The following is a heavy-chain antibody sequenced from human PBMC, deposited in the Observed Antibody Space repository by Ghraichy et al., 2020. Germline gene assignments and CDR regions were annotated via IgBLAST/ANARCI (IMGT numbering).Heavy chain of an antibody. V-gene: IGHV4-30-4*01. CDR3: ARWMRGSLTLDWYLDL. Sequence: SETLSLTCTVSGGSIISGDYYWTWIRQPPGKGLEWIGYIYYSESTYYNPSLRSRVTISVDTSKKQFSLKLHSVTAADTAVYYCARWMRGSLTLDWYLDLWGRGTLVTVSS. J-gene: IGHJ2*01. CDR2: IYYSEST. CDR1: GGSIISGDYY. D-gene: IGHD2-2*03.